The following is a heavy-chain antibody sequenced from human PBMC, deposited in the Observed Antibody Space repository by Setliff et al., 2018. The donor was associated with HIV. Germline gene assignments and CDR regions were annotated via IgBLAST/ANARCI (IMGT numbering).Heavy chain of an antibody. CDR2: IYYTGST. J-gene: IGHJ2*01. CDR3: AGETNWNGPDL. D-gene: IGHD1-1*01. Sequence: SETLSLTCTVSGGSINGHYWSWIRQPPGKGLEWIGYIYYTGSTNYNPSLKSRVTISVDASKNQFSLKLTSVTAAATAVYYCAGETNWNGPDLWGRGTLVTVSS. V-gene: IGHV4-59*11. CDR1: GGSINGHY.